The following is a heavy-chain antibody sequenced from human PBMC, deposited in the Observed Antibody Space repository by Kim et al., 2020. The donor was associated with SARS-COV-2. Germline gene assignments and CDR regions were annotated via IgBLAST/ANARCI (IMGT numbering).Heavy chain of an antibody. V-gene: IGHV3-23*01. CDR1: GFTFSAYA. CDR2: ITGSSFST. CDR3: ARMSVISGGFLDY. J-gene: IGHJ4*02. D-gene: IGHD3-10*01. Sequence: GGSLRLSCVASGFTFSAYAMNWVRQAPGEGLEWISGITGSSFSTYYADSVQGRFSISRDDSKNTLFLQMNSLRAEDTAFYYCARMSVISGGFLDYWGQGALVTVSS.